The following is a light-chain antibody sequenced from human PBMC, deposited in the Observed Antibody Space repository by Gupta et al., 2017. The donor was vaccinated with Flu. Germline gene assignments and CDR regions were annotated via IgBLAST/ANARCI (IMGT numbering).Light chain of an antibody. CDR2: AAS. Sequence: DIQMTQSPSSLAASVGDRVTITCRASRSISSYLNWYQQKPGNAPKLLIYAASSLRTGVPPRFSGSGSGTDFTLTISSLQPEDFATYYCQQSYSTPYTFGQATKLEIK. CDR1: RSISSY. J-gene: IGKJ2*01. V-gene: IGKV1-39*01. CDR3: QQSYSTPYT.